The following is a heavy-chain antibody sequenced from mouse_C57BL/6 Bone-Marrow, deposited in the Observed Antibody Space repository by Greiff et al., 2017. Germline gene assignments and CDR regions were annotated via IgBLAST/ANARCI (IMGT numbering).Heavy chain of an antibody. CDR3: ARDYYSNYLGY. Sequence: VKLMESGAELARPGASVKLSCKASGYTFTSYGISWVKQRTGQGLEWIGEIYPRSGNTYYNEKFKGKATLTADKSSSTAYMELRSLTSEDSAVYFCARDYYSNYLGYWGQGTSVTVSS. J-gene: IGHJ4*01. V-gene: IGHV1-81*01. D-gene: IGHD2-5*01. CDR1: GYTFTSYG. CDR2: IYPRSGNT.